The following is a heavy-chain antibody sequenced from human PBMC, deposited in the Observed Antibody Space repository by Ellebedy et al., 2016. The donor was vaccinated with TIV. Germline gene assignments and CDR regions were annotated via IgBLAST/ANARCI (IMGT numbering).Heavy chain of an antibody. Sequence: GESLKISCAASGFTVSGIYMSWVRQAPGKEPECVSVIYSGCNTYYADSVKGRFTISRDISSNTVYLQMNSLRAEDKAVYYCAREAYDFRSGYQYWYFDLWGRGTLVTVSS. CDR2: IYSGCNT. J-gene: IGHJ2*01. V-gene: IGHV3-53*01. D-gene: IGHD3-3*01. CDR1: GFTVSGIY. CDR3: AREAYDFRSGYQYWYFDL.